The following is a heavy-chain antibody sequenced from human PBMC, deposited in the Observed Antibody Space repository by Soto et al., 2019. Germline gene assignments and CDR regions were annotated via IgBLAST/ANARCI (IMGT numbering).Heavy chain of an antibody. J-gene: IGHJ4*02. Sequence: SVKVSCKASGGTFSSYTISWVRQAPGQGLEWMGRIIPILGIANYAQKFQGRVTITADKSTSTAYMELSSLRSEDTAVYYCARVEWGAATFDYWGQGTLVTVSS. CDR1: GGTFSSYT. D-gene: IGHD3-3*01. CDR3: ARVEWGAATFDY. CDR2: IIPILGIA. V-gene: IGHV1-69*02.